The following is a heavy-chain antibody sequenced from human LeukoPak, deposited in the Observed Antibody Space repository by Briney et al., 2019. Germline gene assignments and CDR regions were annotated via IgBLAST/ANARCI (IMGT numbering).Heavy chain of an antibody. J-gene: IGHJ3*02. CDR3: AKDINYYDSSGYYRAFDI. CDR1: GFTFSSYS. V-gene: IGHV3-48*04. D-gene: IGHD3-22*01. CDR2: ISSSSSTI. Sequence: GGSLRLSCVVSGFTFSSYSINWVRQAPGKGLEWVSYISSSSSTIYYADSVKGRFTISRDNAKNSLYLQMNSLRAEDTAVYYCAKDINYYDSSGYYRAFDIWGQGTMVTVSS.